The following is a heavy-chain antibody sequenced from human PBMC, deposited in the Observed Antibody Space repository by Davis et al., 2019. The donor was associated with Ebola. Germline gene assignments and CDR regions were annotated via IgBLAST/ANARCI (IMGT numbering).Heavy chain of an antibody. CDR1: GGSISSSSYY. CDR3: ARGRWLDY. J-gene: IGHJ4*02. V-gene: IGHV4-61*05. D-gene: IGHD6-19*01. Sequence: MPSETLSLTCTVSGGSISSSSYYWGWIRQPPGKGLEWIGYIYYSGSTNYNPSLKSRVTISVDTSKNQFSLKLSSVTAADTAVYYCARGRWLDYWGQGTLVTVSS. CDR2: IYYSGST.